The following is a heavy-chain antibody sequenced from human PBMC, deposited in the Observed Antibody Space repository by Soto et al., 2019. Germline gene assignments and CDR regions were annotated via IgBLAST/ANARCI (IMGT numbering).Heavy chain of an antibody. J-gene: IGHJ6*02. CDR2: MDPSDSYT. Sequence: EVQLVQSGAEVKKPGESLRISCKGSGYSFTSYGIGWVRQMPGKGLEWMGRMDPSDSYTNYSPSFQGHVTISADKSISTAYLQWSSLKASDTAMYYCARLAMATRRGYYGMDVWGQGTTVTVSS. V-gene: IGHV5-10-1*01. CDR1: GYSFTSYG. D-gene: IGHD5-12*01. CDR3: ARLAMATRRGYYGMDV.